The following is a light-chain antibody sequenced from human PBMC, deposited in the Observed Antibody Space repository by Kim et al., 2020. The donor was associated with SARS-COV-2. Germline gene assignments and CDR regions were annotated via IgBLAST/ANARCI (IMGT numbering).Light chain of an antibody. Sequence: VSPGERATLSCRASQSANSNLAWYQQKPDQAPRLLIYGASTRATDIPARFSGSGSGTDFTLTISCLQSEDFAVYYCQQYDKWPLTFGGGTKVDIK. CDR1: QSANSN. J-gene: IGKJ4*01. V-gene: IGKV3-15*01. CDR3: QQYDKWPLT. CDR2: GAS.